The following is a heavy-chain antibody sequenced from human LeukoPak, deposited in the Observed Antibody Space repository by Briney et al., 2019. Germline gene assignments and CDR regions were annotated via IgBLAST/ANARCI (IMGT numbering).Heavy chain of an antibody. Sequence: SETLSLTCTVSGDSITSYFWSWIRQPPGKGLEWVGYIYYSGSTNYNPSLKSRVTISVDTSKNQFSLKLSSVTAADTAVYYCARVSTRVEMGIDYWGQGTLVTVSS. CDR2: IYYSGST. J-gene: IGHJ4*02. V-gene: IGHV4-59*01. CDR3: ARVSTRVEMGIDY. D-gene: IGHD5-24*01. CDR1: GDSITSYF.